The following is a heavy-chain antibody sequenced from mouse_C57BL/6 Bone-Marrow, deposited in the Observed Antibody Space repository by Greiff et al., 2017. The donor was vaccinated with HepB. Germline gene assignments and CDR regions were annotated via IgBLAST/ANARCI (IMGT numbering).Heavy chain of an antibody. D-gene: IGHD1-1*01. J-gene: IGHJ3*01. V-gene: IGHV5-16*01. CDR3: ARRYYGSSFAY. CDR2: INYDGSST. CDR1: GFTFSDYY. Sequence: EVQRVESEGGLVQPGSSMKLSCTASGFTFSDYYMAWVRQVPEKGLEWVANINYDGSSTYYLDSLKSRFIISRDNAKNILYLQMSSLKSEDTATYYCARRYYGSSFAYWGQGTLVTVSA.